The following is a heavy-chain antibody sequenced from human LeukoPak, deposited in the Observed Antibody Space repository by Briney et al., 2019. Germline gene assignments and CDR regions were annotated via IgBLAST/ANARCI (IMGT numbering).Heavy chain of an antibody. CDR3: AKDLWSYDSSGPVDY. Sequence: GGSLRLSCAASGFTVSSKYMSWVRQAPGKGLEWVSVIYSGGGTYYADSVKGRFTISRDNSKNTLYLQMNSLRAEDTAVYHCAKDLWSYDSSGPVDYWGQGTLVTVSS. J-gene: IGHJ4*02. CDR2: IYSGGGT. D-gene: IGHD3-22*01. V-gene: IGHV3-53*05. CDR1: GFTVSSKY.